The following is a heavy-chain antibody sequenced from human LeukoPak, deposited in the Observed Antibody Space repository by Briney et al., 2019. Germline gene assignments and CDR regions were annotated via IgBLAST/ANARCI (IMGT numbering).Heavy chain of an antibody. V-gene: IGHV4-61*02. D-gene: IGHD6-13*01. CDR3: VHSSSQPYYYMDV. CDR2: IYTSGST. J-gene: IGHJ6*03. Sequence: SQTLSLTCTVSGGSISSGGYYWSWIRQPAGKGLEWIGRIYTSGSTNYNPSLKSRVTMSVDTSKNQFSLKLSSVTAADTAVYYCVHSSSQPYYYMDVWGKGTTVTVSS. CDR1: GGSISSGGYY.